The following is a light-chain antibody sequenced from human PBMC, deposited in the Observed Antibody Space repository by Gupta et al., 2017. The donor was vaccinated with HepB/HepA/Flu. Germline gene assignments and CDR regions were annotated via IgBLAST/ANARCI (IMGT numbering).Light chain of an antibody. Sequence: QSVLPQPPSVSAAPGQKVTISCSGSSSNIGKNYVSWYQKLPGTTPKLLIDDNNKRPSGIKDRLACYTAGTSAIPGINALATGEEAYYCGETWDSSLTGRVFGGGTKLTVL. CDR2: DNN. V-gene: IGLV1-51*01. CDR1: SSNIGKNY. J-gene: IGLJ3*02. CDR3: ETWDSSLTGRV.